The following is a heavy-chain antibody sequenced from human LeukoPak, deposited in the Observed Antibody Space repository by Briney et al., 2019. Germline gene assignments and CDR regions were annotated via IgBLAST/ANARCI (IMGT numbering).Heavy chain of an antibody. CDR1: GYTFTSYY. CDR3: ASVVSYGAPFDY. Sequence: ASVTVSCKASGYTFTSYYMHWVRQAPGQGLEWMGIINPSGGSTSYAQKFQGRVTMTRDTSTSTVYMELSSLRSEDTAVYYCASVVSYGAPFDYWGQGTLVTVSS. D-gene: IGHD4-17*01. V-gene: IGHV1-46*01. J-gene: IGHJ4*02. CDR2: INPSGGST.